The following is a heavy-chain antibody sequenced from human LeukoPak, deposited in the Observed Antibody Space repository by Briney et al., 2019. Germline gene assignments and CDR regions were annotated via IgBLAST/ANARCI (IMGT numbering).Heavy chain of an antibody. CDR2: IYHSGNT. D-gene: IGHD5-18*01. CDR1: DYSISSAHY. V-gene: IGHV4-38-2*01. CDR3: ARVVQLALVAGDYFDF. J-gene: IGHJ4*02. Sequence: KPSETLSLTCAVSDYSISSAHYWGWIRQPPGKGLEWIGSIYHSGNTYYNPSVGSRVTISVDTSKNHFSLKLSSVTAADTAVYYCARVVQLALVAGDYFDFWGQGTLVTVSS.